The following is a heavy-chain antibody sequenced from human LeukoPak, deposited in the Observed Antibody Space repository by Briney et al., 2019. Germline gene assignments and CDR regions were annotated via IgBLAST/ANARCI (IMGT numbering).Heavy chain of an antibody. CDR1: GGTFSSYA. CDR2: IIPILGIA. J-gene: IGHJ4*02. CDR3: ARTGPLYYDSSGYCYY. V-gene: IGHV1-69*04. Sequence: ASVKVSCKASGGTFSSYAISWVRQAPGQGLEWMGRIIPILGIANYAQKFQGRVTITADKSTSTAYMELSSLRSEDTAVYYCARTGPLYYDSSGYCYYWGQGTLVTVSS. D-gene: IGHD3-22*01.